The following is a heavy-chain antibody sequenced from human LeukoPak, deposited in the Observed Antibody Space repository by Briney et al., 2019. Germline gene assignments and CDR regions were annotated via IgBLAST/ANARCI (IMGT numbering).Heavy chain of an antibody. Sequence: PGGSLRLSCAASGFTFYNYAMSWVRQAPGKGLEWVSGISGGGGSTFYAESVKGRFTTSRDNSKLYLQMNSLRAEDTAVYYCAKRGVQQWLVDWYFDYWGQGTLVTVSS. CDR3: AKRGVQQWLVDWYFDY. CDR2: ISGGGGST. CDR1: GFTFYNYA. J-gene: IGHJ4*02. V-gene: IGHV3-23*01. D-gene: IGHD6-19*01.